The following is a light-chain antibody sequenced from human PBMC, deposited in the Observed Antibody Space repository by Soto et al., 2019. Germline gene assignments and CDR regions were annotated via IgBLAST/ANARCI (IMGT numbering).Light chain of an antibody. CDR1: QSVGNN. Sequence: EIVMTQSPATLSVSPGERTTLSCRASQSVGNNLAWYQQKPGQAPRLLIYGAYTRATGIPARFSGSGSGTDFTLTISSLQSEDFAVYYCQHYNYWPPKTFGQGTKVKMK. CDR3: QHYNYWPPKT. V-gene: IGKV3-15*01. CDR2: GAY. J-gene: IGKJ1*01.